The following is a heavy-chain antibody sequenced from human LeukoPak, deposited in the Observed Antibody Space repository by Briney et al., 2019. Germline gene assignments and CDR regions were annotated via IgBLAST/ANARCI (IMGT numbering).Heavy chain of an antibody. D-gene: IGHD2-2*01. CDR3: AKDQYCSSTSCPDY. CDR2: ISYDGSNK. J-gene: IGHJ4*02. Sequence: GGSLRLSCAASGFTFSSYAMHWVRQAPGKGLEWVAVISYDGSNKYYADSVKGRFTISRDNSKNTLYLQMNSLRAEDTAIYYCAKDQYCSSTSCPDYWGQGTLVTVSS. V-gene: IGHV3-30-3*01. CDR1: GFTFSSYA.